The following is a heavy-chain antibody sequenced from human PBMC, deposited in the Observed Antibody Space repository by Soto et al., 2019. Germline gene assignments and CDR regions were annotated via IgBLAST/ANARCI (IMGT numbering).Heavy chain of an antibody. J-gene: IGHJ5*02. V-gene: IGHV2-5*01. D-gene: IGHD1-7*01. CDR1: GFSLDTVGVG. CDR2: IYWNDDM. CDR3: ARAYNWNYA. Sequence: ESGPTLVNPPQTLTLTRTFSGFSLDTVGVGVGWIRQPPGKALEWLASIYWNDDMPYNPSLRTRLTITRDTSKNQVVLTMTDMDPVDTATYYCARAYNWNYAWGQGILVTVSS.